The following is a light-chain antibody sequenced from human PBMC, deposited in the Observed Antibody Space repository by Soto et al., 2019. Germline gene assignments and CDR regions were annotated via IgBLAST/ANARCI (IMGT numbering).Light chain of an antibody. CDR3: SSYTSSNTWV. CDR1: SSDVGYYNY. V-gene: IGLV2-14*01. J-gene: IGLJ3*02. CDR2: EVS. Sequence: QSALTQPASVSGSPGQSITISCTGTSSDVGYYNYVSWYQQHPGKAPKLMIYEVSHRPSGVSNRFSGSKSGNTASLTISGLPAEDEADYYCSSYTSSNTWVFGGATKLTVL.